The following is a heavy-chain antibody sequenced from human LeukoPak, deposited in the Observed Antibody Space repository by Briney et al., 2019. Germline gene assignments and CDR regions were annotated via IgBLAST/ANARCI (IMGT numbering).Heavy chain of an antibody. CDR1: GFTFSSYA. V-gene: IGHV3-23*01. J-gene: IGHJ5*02. CDR3: AKGGDYSNYHWFDP. Sequence: PGGSLRLSCAASGFTFSSYAMSWVRQAPVKGLEWVSAISGSGGSTYYADSVKGRFTISRDNSKNTLYLQMNSLRAEDTAVYYCAKGGDYSNYHWFDPWGQGTLVTVSS. D-gene: IGHD4-4*01. CDR2: ISGSGGST.